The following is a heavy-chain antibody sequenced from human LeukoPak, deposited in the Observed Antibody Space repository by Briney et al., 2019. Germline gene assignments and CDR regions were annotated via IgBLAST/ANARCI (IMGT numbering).Heavy chain of an antibody. D-gene: IGHD3-3*01. CDR1: GGFISNYY. J-gene: IGHJ4*02. V-gene: IGHV4-59*01. CDR3: ARNYDFWSGYLDY. CDR2: IHYSGST. Sequence: SETLSLTCIVSGGFISNYYWSWIRRPPGKGLEWIGYIHYSGSTNNNPALKSRVTISVDTSKNQFSLKLTSCTAADTAVYYCARNYDFWSGYLDYWGQGTLITVSS.